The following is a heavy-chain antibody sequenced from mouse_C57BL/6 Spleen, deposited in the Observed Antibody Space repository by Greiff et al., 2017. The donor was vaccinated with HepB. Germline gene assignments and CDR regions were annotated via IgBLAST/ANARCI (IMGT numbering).Heavy chain of an antibody. CDR2: IDPSDSYT. Sequence: QVQLQQPGAELVRPGTSVKLSCKASGYTFTSYWMHWVKQRPGQGLEWIGVIDPSDSYTNYNQKFKGKATLTVDTSSSTAYMQLSSLTSEDSAVYYCARTSSGYKGYFDYWGQGTTLTVSS. D-gene: IGHD3-2*02. V-gene: IGHV1-59*01. J-gene: IGHJ2*01. CDR1: GYTFTSYW. CDR3: ARTSSGYKGYFDY.